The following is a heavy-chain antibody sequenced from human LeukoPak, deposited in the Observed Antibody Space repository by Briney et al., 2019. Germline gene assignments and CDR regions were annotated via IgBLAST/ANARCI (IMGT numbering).Heavy chain of an antibody. D-gene: IGHD3-9*01. CDR3: ARGRVVRYFDRFFDY. Sequence: SETLSLTCAVHGGSFSGYYWSWIRQPPGKGLEWIGEISHSGSTNYNPSLKSRVTISVDTSKSQFSLKLSSVTAADTAVYYCARGRVVRYFDRFFDYWGQGTLVTVSS. V-gene: IGHV4-34*01. J-gene: IGHJ4*02. CDR2: ISHSGST. CDR1: GGSFSGYY.